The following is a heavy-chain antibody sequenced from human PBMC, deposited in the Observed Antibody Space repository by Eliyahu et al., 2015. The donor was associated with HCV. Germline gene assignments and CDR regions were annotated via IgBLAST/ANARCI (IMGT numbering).Heavy chain of an antibody. CDR1: GFTFDDYA. Sequence: EVQLVESGGGLIQPGRSXXLXCXASGFTFDDYAMHWVRQAPGKGLEWVXGIGWNSGSIGYADSVKGRFTISRDNAKNSLYLQMNSLRAEDTALYYCVKDRYPNWGHAADLWGQGTMVTVSS. CDR2: IGWNSGSI. J-gene: IGHJ3*01. D-gene: IGHD7-27*01. CDR3: VKDRYPNWGHAADL. V-gene: IGHV3-9*01.